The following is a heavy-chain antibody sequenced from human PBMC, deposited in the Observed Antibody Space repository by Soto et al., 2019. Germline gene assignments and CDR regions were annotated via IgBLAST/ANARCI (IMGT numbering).Heavy chain of an antibody. J-gene: IGHJ3*02. D-gene: IGHD1-7*01. CDR1: GYTLTELS. CDR3: ATKRNYGFYRAFDI. V-gene: IGHV1-24*01. Sequence: GASVKVSCKVSGYTLTELSMHWVRLAPGKGLEWMGGFDPEDGETIYAQKFQGRVTMTEDTSTDTAYMELSSLRSEDTAVYYCATKRNYGFYRAFDIWGQGTMVTVSS. CDR2: FDPEDGET.